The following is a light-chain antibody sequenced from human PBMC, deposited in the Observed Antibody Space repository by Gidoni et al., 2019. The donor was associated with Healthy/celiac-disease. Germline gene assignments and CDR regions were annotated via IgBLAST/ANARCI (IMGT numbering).Light chain of an antibody. J-gene: IGKJ4*01. CDR1: QSVLYSSHNKNY. Sequence: DIVMTQPPDSLAVSPGERTTINCKCSQSVLYSSHNKNYLAWYQQKPGQHPKLLIFCASTRESGVPAPFIGSGCGTAFTPTISSLQPADVAVYYCQQHYSTPLTFGGGTKVEIK. CDR2: CAS. CDR3: QQHYSTPLT. V-gene: IGKV4-1*01.